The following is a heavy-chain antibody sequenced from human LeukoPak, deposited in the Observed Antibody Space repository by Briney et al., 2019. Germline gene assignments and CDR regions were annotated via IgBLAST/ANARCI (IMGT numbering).Heavy chain of an antibody. CDR1: GGSITGYF. CDR3: AQQLMDWFDP. Sequence: PSETLSLTCTVSGGSITGYFWSWIRQPPGKGLEWIGYVFYSGGTLYNPSLESRVTMSVGTSKSQFSLELTSVTAADTAVYYCAQQLMDWFDPWGQGTLATVSS. CDR2: VFYSGGT. J-gene: IGHJ5*02. D-gene: IGHD6-13*01. V-gene: IGHV4-59*08.